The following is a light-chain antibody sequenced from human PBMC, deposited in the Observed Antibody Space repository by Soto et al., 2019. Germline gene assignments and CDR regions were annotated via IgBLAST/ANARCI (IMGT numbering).Light chain of an antibody. Sequence: QLVLSKSPSASACLGASVKLTCTLSRGRSSYAIAWHQQQSEKGPRYLMKLNSDGRHSKGDGIPDRFSGYSSGAERYLTISSLQSEDEPDYYCQTWGTGEVVFGGGTKLTVL. CDR1: RGRSSYA. J-gene: IGLJ2*01. CDR2: LNSDGRH. CDR3: QTWGTGEVV. V-gene: IGLV4-69*01.